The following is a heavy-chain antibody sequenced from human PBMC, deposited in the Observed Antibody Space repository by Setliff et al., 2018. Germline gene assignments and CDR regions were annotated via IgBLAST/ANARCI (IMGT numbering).Heavy chain of an antibody. CDR3: ARVAPHYYDSSGPSFDY. CDR1: GYSISSGYY. Sequence: SETLSLTCAVSGYSISSGYYWGWIRQPPGKGLEWIGSINHSGSTYYNPSLKSRVTISVDTSKNQFSLKLSSVTAADTAVYYCARVAPHYYDSSGPSFDYWGQGTLVTVSS. J-gene: IGHJ4*02. CDR2: INHSGST. V-gene: IGHV4-38-2*01. D-gene: IGHD3-22*01.